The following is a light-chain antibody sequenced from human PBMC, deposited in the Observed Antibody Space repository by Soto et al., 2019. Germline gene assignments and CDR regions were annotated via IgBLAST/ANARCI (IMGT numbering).Light chain of an antibody. J-gene: IGLJ1*01. CDR3: NSYVGSNNYV. V-gene: IGLV2-8*01. Sequence: QSLLTRPPSASWSPGQSVTISCIATSSDGGRYNYVSWYQHHPGKAPKLIIYQSHKRPSGAPDTCSGSESGRRTSPTVSGLPADDEADYYCNSYVGSNNYVFGTGTKVTVL. CDR1: SSDGGRYNY. CDR2: QSH.